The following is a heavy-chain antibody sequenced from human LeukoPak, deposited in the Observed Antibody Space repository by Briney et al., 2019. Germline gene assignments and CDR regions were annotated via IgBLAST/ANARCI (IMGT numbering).Heavy chain of an antibody. Sequence: GASVKVSCKASGYTFTGYYMHWVRQAPGQGLEWMGGINPNSGDTNYAQKFQGRVTMTRDTSISTAYMELTRLRSDDAAVYYCARMIEGFCSGGSCYNWFDPWGQGTLVTVSS. CDR3: ARMIEGFCSGGSCYNWFDP. CDR2: INPNSGDT. D-gene: IGHD2-15*01. J-gene: IGHJ5*02. CDR1: GYTFTGYY. V-gene: IGHV1-2*02.